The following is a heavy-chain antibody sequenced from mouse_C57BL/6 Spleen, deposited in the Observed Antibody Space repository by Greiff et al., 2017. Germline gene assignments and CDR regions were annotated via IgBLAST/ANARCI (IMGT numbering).Heavy chain of an antibody. V-gene: IGHV1-26*01. J-gene: IGHJ4*01. CDR2: INPNNGGT. CDR3: ARRGVRPYYAMDY. CDR1: GYTFTDYY. D-gene: IGHD1-2*01. Sequence: EVQLQQSGPELVKPGASVKISCKASGYTFTDYYMNWVKQSHGKSLEWIGDINPNNGGTSYNQKFKGKATLTVDKSSSTAYMELRSLTSEDSAVYYCARRGVRPYYAMDYWGQGTSVTVSS.